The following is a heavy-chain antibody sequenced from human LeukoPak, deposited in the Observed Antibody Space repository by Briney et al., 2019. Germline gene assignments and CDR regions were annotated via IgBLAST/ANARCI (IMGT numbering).Heavy chain of an antibody. J-gene: IGHJ4*02. V-gene: IGHV4-61*01. D-gene: IGHD2-15*01. CDR3: AREASYCSGGSCYLWALDY. Sequence: SETLSLTCTVSGGSISSSSYYWSWIRQPPGRGLEWIGYIYYSGSTNYNPSLKSRVTISVDTSKNQFSLKLSSVTAADTAVYYCAREASYCSGGSCYLWALDYWGQGTLVTVSS. CDR1: GGSISSSSYY. CDR2: IYYSGST.